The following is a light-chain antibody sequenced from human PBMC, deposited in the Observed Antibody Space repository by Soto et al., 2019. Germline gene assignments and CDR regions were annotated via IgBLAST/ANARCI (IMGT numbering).Light chain of an antibody. CDR3: QQANIFPIT. J-gene: IGKJ5*01. CDR1: QGIGSW. CDR2: EAS. Sequence: DIQMTQSPSSVSASVGDRVTITCRASQGIGSWLAWYQQKPGKAPKLLIYEASSLQSGVPSRFSGSGSGTDCTLTISSLQPDDVATYYCQQANIFPITFGQGTRLEIK. V-gene: IGKV1-12*01.